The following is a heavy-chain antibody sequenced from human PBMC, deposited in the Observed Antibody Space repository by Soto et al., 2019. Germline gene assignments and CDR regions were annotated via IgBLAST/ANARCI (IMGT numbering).Heavy chain of an antibody. CDR3: ARDLMMGDSGPFDY. Sequence: PGGSLRLSCAASGFTFSSYAMSWVRQAPGKGLEWVSAISGSGGSTYYADSVKGRFTISRDNSKNTLYLQMNSLRAEDTAVYYCARDLMMGDSGPFDYWGQGTLVTVSS. D-gene: IGHD2-21*02. CDR1: GFTFSSYA. V-gene: IGHV3-23*01. CDR2: ISGSGGST. J-gene: IGHJ4*02.